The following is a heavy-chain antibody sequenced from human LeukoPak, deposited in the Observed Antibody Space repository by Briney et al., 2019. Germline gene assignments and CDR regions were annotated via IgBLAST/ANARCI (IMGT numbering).Heavy chain of an antibody. J-gene: IGHJ5*02. CDR3: VRGPYGSGISNWFDP. CDR2: IYYSGDT. Sequence: SETLSLTCTVSGGSVSDYYWSWIRQPPGKGLEWIGYIYYSGDTNYNPSLQSRVTLSVDTSKNQFSLKLTSVTAADTAVYYCVRGPYGSGISNWFDPWGQGTLVIVSS. D-gene: IGHD3-10*01. V-gene: IGHV4-59*02. CDR1: GGSVSDYY.